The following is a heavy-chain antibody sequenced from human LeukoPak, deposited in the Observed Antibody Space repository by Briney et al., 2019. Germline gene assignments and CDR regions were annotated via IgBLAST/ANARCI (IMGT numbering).Heavy chain of an antibody. V-gene: IGHV4-34*01. CDR1: GGSFSGYY. D-gene: IGHD2-15*01. CDR3: ARGRIVVVVAATLFDY. J-gene: IGHJ4*02. CDR2: INHGGST. Sequence: SETLSLTCAVYGGSFSGYYWSWIRQPPGKGLEWIGEINHGGSTNYNPSLKSRVTISVDTSKNQFSLKLSSVTAADTAVYYCARGRIVVVVAATLFDYWGQGTLVTVSS.